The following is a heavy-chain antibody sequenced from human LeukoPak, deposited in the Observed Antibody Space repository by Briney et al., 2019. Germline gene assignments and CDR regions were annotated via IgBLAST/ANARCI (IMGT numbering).Heavy chain of an antibody. D-gene: IGHD5-18*01. CDR1: GFTFSSYS. Sequence: GSLRLSCAASGFTFSSYSMNGVRQAPGKGLEWVSSIISSSSYIYYADSVKGRFTISRDNAENSLYLQMNSLRAEDTAVYYCAAEDHRRGYSYGVFDYWGQGTLVSVSS. CDR3: AAEDHRRGYSYGVFDY. CDR2: IISSSSYI. J-gene: IGHJ4*02. V-gene: IGHV3-21*01.